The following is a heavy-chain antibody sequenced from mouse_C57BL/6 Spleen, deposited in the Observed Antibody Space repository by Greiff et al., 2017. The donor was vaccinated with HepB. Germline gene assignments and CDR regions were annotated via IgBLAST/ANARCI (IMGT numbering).Heavy chain of an antibody. CDR1: GFTFSSYA. CDR2: ISSGGDYI. D-gene: IGHD2-5*01. V-gene: IGHV5-9-1*02. J-gene: IGHJ4*01. CDR3: TRGDYSNSPPMDY. Sequence: EVKLMESGEGLVKPGGSLKLSCAASGFTFSSYAMSWVRQTPEKRLEWVAYISSGGDYIYYADTVKGRFTISRDNARNTLYLQMSSLKSEDTAMYYCTRGDYSNSPPMDYWGQGTSVTVSS.